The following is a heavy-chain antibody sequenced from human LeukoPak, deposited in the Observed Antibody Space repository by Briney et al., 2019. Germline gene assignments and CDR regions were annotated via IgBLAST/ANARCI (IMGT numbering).Heavy chain of an antibody. CDR3: ARGSSPYNWYFDL. D-gene: IGHD4-11*01. J-gene: IGHJ2*01. CDR2: IGADSGDTHGDT. V-gene: IGHV1-18*01. Sequence: VASVKVSCKASGYRLRNHGISWVQQAPGQGLEWMGWIGADSGDTHGDTHYAEKLQGRVTMTTDTSTDTAYMDLRSLTSDDTAVYYCARGSSPYNWYFDLWGRGTLVTVSS. CDR1: GYRLRNHG.